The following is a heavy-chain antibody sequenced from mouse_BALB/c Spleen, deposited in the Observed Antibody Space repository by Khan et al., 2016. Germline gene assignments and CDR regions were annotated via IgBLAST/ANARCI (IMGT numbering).Heavy chain of an antibody. CDR3: ARQDYYYGSSYAMDY. CDR2: ISNGGGST. Sequence: VELVESGGGLVQPGGSLKLSCATPGFTFSDYYMYWVRQTPEKRLEWVAYISNGGGSTYYPDTVKGRFTISRDNAKNTLYLQMSRLKSEDTAMYYCARQDYYYGSSYAMDYWGQGTSVTVSS. D-gene: IGHD1-1*01. CDR1: GFTFSDYY. V-gene: IGHV5-12*02. J-gene: IGHJ4*01.